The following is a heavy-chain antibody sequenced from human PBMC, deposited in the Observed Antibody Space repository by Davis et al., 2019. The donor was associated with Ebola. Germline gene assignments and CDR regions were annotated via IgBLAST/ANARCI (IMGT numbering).Heavy chain of an antibody. CDR3: TTDPGITITFGGVINYYGMDV. CDR2: IKSKTDGGTT. J-gene: IGHJ6*02. D-gene: IGHD3-16*02. CDR1: GFVFRNYV. V-gene: IGHV3-15*01. Sequence: GGSLRLSCVASGFVFRNYVMSWVRQAPGKGLEWVGRIKSKTDGGTTDYAAPVKGRFTISRDDSKNTLYLQMNSLKTEDTAVYYCTTDPGITITFGGVINYYGMDVWGQGTTVTVSS.